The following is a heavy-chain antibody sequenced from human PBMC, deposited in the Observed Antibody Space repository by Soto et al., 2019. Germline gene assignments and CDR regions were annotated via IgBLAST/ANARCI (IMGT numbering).Heavy chain of an antibody. V-gene: IGHV1-69*08. CDR1: GGTFSSHT. CDR2: IIPALGTA. J-gene: IGHJ2*01. CDR3: ARPDFGDYWYFDL. D-gene: IGHD4-17*01. Sequence: QDQLVQSGAEVKKPGSSVKVSCKASGGTFSSHTFSWVRQAPGQGLEWMGRIIPALGTATYAKKFQGRVTITADESATTVYMELNSLRSEDTAVYCCARPDFGDYWYFDLWGRGTLVTVSS.